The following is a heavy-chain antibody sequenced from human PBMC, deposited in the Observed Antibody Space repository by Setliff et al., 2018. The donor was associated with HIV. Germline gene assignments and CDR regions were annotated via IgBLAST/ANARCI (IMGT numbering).Heavy chain of an antibody. CDR2: INTETGNP. V-gene: IGHV7-4-1*02. D-gene: IGHD1-26*01. CDR3: ARVGSYWSTFDY. CDR1: GYTLTTYG. Sequence: ASVKVSCKASGYTLTTYGISWVRQAPGQGPEWMGWINTETGNPMYAQGFTGRFVFSLDTSVSSAYLQINSLKAEDTAMYYCARVGSYWSTFDYWGQGALVTVS. J-gene: IGHJ4*02.